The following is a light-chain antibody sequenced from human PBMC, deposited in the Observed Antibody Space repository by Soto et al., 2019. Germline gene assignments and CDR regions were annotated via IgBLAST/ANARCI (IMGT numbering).Light chain of an antibody. J-gene: IGLJ3*02. CDR2: GTS. CDR3: LLYSGSAQLWV. V-gene: IGLV7-43*01. Sequence: QAVVTQEPSLTVSPGGTVTLTCASSTGAVTSAYFPNWFQQKPGQAPRALIYGTSNKHSWTPARFSGSLLGGKTALTMSGVQPEDEAEYYCLLYSGSAQLWVFGGGTKLTVL. CDR1: TGAVTSAYF.